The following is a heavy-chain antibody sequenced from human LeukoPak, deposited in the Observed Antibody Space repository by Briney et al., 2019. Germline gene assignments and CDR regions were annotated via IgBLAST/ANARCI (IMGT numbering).Heavy chain of an antibody. D-gene: IGHD2-21*02. CDR2: MNPYRGDR. CDR1: RYTPTSYH. CDR3: ARTSSLTASGYDY. J-gene: IGHJ4*02. V-gene: IGHV1-8*03. Sequence: ASVKVSCKTSRYTPTSYHINWVRPATGQGLEWMGWMNPYRGDRGYAQKFQSRVSITSDTSISTDYMELSSLRSEDTAVYFCARTSSLTASGYDYWGQGTLVTVSS.